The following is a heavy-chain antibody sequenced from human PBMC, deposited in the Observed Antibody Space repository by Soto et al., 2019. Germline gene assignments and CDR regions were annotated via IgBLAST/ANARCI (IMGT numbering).Heavy chain of an antibody. CDR3: ARERYGDYGRGTFDI. CDR1: GDSVSNNSAA. D-gene: IGHD4-17*01. CDR2: TYYRSKWYN. V-gene: IGHV6-1*01. Sequence: SQTLSLTCAISGDSVSNNSAACNWIRQSPSRGLEWLGRTYYRSKWYNDYAVSVKSRIIINPDTSKNQFSLQLNSVTPEDTAVYYCARERYGDYGRGTFDIWGQGTMVTVSS. J-gene: IGHJ3*02.